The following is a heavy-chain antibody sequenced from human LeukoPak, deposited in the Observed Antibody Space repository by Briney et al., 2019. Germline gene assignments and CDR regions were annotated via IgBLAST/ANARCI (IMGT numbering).Heavy chain of an antibody. Sequence: GRSLRLSCSASEFTFSSYEMNWIGQAPGKGLEWVSYISGGGDTTLYADSVKGRFTTSRDNAKNSLYLQLTSLRAEDTAVYFCARVGRIQYFDCWGQGTLVTVSS. CDR3: ARVGRIQYFDC. V-gene: IGHV3-48*03. CDR1: EFTFSSYE. J-gene: IGHJ4*02. CDR2: ISGGGDTT. D-gene: IGHD5-18*01.